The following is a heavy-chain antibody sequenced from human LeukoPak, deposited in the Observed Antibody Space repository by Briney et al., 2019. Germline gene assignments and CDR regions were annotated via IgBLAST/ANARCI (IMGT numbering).Heavy chain of an antibody. CDR2: IYYSGST. CDR3: ARVRYTAMVTIFDY. CDR1: GGSISSYY. J-gene: IGHJ4*02. Sequence: SETLSLTCTVSGGSISSYYWSWIRQPPGKGLEWIGYIYYSGSTNYNPSLKSRVTISVDTSKNQFSLKLSSVTAADTAVHYCARVRYTAMVTIFDYWGQGTLVTVSS. V-gene: IGHV4-59*01. D-gene: IGHD5-18*01.